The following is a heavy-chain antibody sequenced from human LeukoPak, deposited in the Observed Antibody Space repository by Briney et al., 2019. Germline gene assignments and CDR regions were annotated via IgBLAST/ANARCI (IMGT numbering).Heavy chain of an antibody. CDR1: GGTFSSYA. Sequence: SVKVSCKASGGTFSSYAISWVRQAPGQGLEWMGRIIPILGIANYAQKFQGRVTITADKSTSTAYMELSSLGSEDTAVYYCARRATTVAYFDYWGQGTLVTVSS. J-gene: IGHJ4*02. V-gene: IGHV1-69*04. D-gene: IGHD4-17*01. CDR3: ARRATTVAYFDY. CDR2: IIPILGIA.